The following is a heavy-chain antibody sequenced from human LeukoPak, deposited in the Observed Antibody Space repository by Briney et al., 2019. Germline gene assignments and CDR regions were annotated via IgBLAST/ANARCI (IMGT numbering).Heavy chain of an antibody. CDR1: GFTFRSYG. CDR3: AREGPRGNSQFDY. J-gene: IGHJ4*02. CDR2: IWYDGSNK. Sequence: GGSLRLSCAASGFTFRSYGMHWVRQAPGKGLEWVALIWYDGSNKYYADSVKGRLTISRDNSKNTLYLQMNSLRAEDTAVYYCAREGPRGNSQFDYWGQGTLVTVSS. D-gene: IGHD2/OR15-2a*01. V-gene: IGHV3-33*01.